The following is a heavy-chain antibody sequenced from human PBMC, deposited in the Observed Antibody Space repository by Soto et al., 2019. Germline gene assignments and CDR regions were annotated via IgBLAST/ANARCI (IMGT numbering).Heavy chain of an antibody. V-gene: IGHV4-34*01. CDR3: ARGRRGYSAGDHYYYGMEV. J-gene: IGHJ6*01. CDR1: GGSFSGYY. CDR2: INHSGST. D-gene: IGHD5-18*01. Sequence: SETLSLTCAVYGGSFSGYYWSCIRQPPGKGLEWIVEINHSGSTNYNPSLKSRVTISVDTSKIQFSLKMSSVTAADTAVYYCARGRRGYSAGDHYYYGMEVWGQGTTVTVSS.